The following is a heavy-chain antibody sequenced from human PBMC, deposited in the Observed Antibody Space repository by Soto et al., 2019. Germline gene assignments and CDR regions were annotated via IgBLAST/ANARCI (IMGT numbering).Heavy chain of an antibody. CDR3: ARMMAASGTAFDY. V-gene: IGHV5-51*01. J-gene: IGHJ4*02. CDR1: GYSFISSW. D-gene: IGHD6-13*01. CDR2: IYPGDSDT. Sequence: PGESLKISCQASGYSFISSWIGWVRQMPGKGLEWMGIIYPGDSDTRCSPSFQGQVTISADKSTSTAYLQWSSLKASDTATYYCARMMAASGTAFDYWGQGALVTV.